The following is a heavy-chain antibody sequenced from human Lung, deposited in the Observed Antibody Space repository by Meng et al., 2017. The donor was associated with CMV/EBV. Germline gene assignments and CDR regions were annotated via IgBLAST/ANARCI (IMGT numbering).Heavy chain of an antibody. J-gene: IGHJ4*02. Sequence: VPLLQSGPVVKKPGASVRVSCKASGYTFGSYGICWVRQAPGQGLEWMGWFVNYVDTYPAPKFQGRVTMTTDTHTNTAFMELRSLTSDDTAVYYCASGTPGRSYCDYWGQGTLVTVSS. CDR3: ASGTPGRSYCDY. V-gene: IGHV1-18*01. D-gene: IGHD2-15*01. CDR1: GYTFGSYG. CDR2: FVNYVDT.